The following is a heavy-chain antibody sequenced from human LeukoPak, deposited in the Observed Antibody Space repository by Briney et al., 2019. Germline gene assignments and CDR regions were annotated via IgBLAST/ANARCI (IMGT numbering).Heavy chain of an antibody. V-gene: IGHV4-38-2*02. D-gene: IGHD3-10*01. CDR2: VHHSGNT. CDR1: GYSIISEYC. CDR3: ARATPGGFFGV. J-gene: IGHJ4*02. Sequence: SETLSLTCTLSGYSIISEYCWGWIRQPPGKGLEWIGCVHHSGNTYYNPSLKSRVTMSLDTSKSQFSLHLRSATAADTAVYYCARATPGGFFGVGGQGTLVTVSS.